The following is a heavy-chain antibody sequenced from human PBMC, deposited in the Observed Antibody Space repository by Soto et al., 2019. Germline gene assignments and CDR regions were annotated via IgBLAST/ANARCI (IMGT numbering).Heavy chain of an antibody. CDR2: INHSGST. D-gene: IGHD6-13*01. CDR3: ARGNYGSSWYDYYYYGMDV. Sequence: PSETLSLTCAVYGGSFSGYYWSWIRQPPGKGLEWIGEINHSGSTNYNPSLKSRVTISVDTSKNQFSLKLSSVTAADTAVYYCARGNYGSSWYDYYYYGMDVWGQGTTVTVSS. V-gene: IGHV4-34*01. CDR1: GGSFSGYY. J-gene: IGHJ6*02.